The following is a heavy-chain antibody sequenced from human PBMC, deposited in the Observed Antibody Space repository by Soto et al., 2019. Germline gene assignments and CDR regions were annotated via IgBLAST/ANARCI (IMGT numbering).Heavy chain of an antibody. V-gene: IGHV3-64D*06. CDR1: GFTFSSSA. CDR3: VKGGRGNSISRGTDY. Sequence: EVRLVESGGDLVQPGRSLRLCCSASGFTFSSSAMYLVRQAPGKGLECVSAISSNGGTTYYADSVKGRFTIFRENSKSTLYLQMTSVNPEDTAVYYCVKGGRGNSISRGTDYWGQGTLVTVSS. D-gene: IGHD1-26*01. CDR2: ISSNGGTT. J-gene: IGHJ4*02.